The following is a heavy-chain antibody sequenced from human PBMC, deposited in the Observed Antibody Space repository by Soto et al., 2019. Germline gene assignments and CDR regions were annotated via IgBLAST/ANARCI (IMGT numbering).Heavy chain of an antibody. D-gene: IGHD4-17*01. Sequence: GGSLRLSCAASGFTFSSYSMNWARQAPGKGLEWVSSISSSSSYIYYADSVKGRFTISRDNAKNSLYLQMNSLRAEDTAVYYCARKDGVKDAFDIWGQGTMVNVSS. CDR2: ISSSSSYI. V-gene: IGHV3-21*01. CDR1: GFTFSSYS. CDR3: ARKDGVKDAFDI. J-gene: IGHJ3*02.